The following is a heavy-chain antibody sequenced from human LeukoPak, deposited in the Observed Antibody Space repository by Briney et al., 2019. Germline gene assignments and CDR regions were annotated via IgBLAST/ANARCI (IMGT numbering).Heavy chain of an antibody. D-gene: IGHD2-8*01. J-gene: IGHJ4*02. CDR3: AKGRGCTNGVCYMDY. CDR1: GFTFSSYA. Sequence: PGGSLRLSCAASGFTFSSYAMSWVRQAPGKGLEWVSAISGSGVSTYYADSVKGRFTISRDNSKNTLYLQMNSLRAEDTAVYYCAKGRGCTNGVCYMDYWGQGTLVTVSS. V-gene: IGHV3-23*01. CDR2: ISGSGVST.